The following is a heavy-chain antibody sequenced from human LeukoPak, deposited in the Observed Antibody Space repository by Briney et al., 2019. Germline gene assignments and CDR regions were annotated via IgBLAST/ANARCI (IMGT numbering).Heavy chain of an antibody. Sequence: SENLSLRSEIYGGSFSVDYWSWLSKHPGKGLEWIGEINHSGSTNYNPSLKSRVTISVDTSKNQFSLELSSVTAADTAVYYCARVVVENIVATSMGFDYWGQGTLVTVSS. CDR2: INHSGST. J-gene: IGHJ4*02. D-gene: IGHD5-12*01. V-gene: IGHV4-34*01. CDR3: ARVVVENIVATSMGFDY. CDR1: GGSFSVDY.